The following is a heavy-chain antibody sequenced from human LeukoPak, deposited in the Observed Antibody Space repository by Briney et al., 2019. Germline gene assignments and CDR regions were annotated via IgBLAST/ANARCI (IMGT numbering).Heavy chain of an antibody. CDR2: IRGSGVTT. Sequence: PGGSLRLSCVASGFTFSDYAMTWVRQAPGKGLEWVSAIRGSGVTTYYSDSVKGRFSVSRDNSKNTLYLQMNSLRAEDTAIYYCAKGFSSPLPDYWGQGTLVTVSS. V-gene: IGHV3-23*01. J-gene: IGHJ4*02. CDR1: GFTFSDYA. CDR3: AKGFSSPLPDY. D-gene: IGHD6-6*01.